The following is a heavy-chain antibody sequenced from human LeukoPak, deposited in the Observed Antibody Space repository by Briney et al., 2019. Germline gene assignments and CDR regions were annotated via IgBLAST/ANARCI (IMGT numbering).Heavy chain of an antibody. CDR3: AKDPTDIVVVPAAIPVNWFDP. V-gene: IGHV3-23*01. CDR1: GFTFSSYA. Sequence: GGSLRLSCAASGFTFSSYAMSWVRQAPGKGLEWVSAISGSGGRTYYADPVKGRFTISRDNSKNTLYLQMNSLRAEDTAVYYCAKDPTDIVVVPAAIPVNWFDPWGQGTLVTVSS. J-gene: IGHJ5*02. D-gene: IGHD2-2*01. CDR2: ISGSGGRT.